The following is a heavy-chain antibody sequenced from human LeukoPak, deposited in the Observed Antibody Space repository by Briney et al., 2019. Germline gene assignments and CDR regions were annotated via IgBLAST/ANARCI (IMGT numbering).Heavy chain of an antibody. Sequence: PSETLSLTCTVSGGSISSNSYYWGWIRQPPGKGLEWIGSIYYSGSTNYNPSLKSRVTISVDTSKNQFSLKLSSVTAADTAVYYCVRDPRNWNYFDYWGHGILVTVSS. D-gene: IGHD1-20*01. CDR3: VRDPRNWNYFDY. V-gene: IGHV4-39*07. CDR1: GGSISSNSYY. CDR2: IYYSGST. J-gene: IGHJ4*01.